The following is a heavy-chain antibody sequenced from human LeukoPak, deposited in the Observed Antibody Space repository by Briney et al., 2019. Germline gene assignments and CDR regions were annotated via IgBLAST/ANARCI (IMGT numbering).Heavy chain of an antibody. CDR3: ARVAYYDFWSGYYTERYWFDP. Sequence: ASVKVSCKASGYTFTSYDINWVRQATGQGLEWMGWMNPNSGNTGYAQKFQGRVTMTRNTSISTAYMELSSLRSEDTAVYYCARVAYYDFWSGYYTERYWFDPWGQGTLVTVPS. J-gene: IGHJ5*02. V-gene: IGHV1-8*01. CDR2: MNPNSGNT. D-gene: IGHD3-3*01. CDR1: GYTFTSYD.